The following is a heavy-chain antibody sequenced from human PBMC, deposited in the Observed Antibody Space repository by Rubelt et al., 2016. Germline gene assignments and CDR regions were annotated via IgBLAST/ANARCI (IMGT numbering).Heavy chain of an antibody. J-gene: IGHJ4*02. Sequence: QVQLQQWGAGLLKPSETLSLTCAVYGGSFSGYYWSWIRQPPGKGLEWIGEINHSGSTTYNPSLKSRVTISLDTSKKQFSPRLTPVTAADTAVYYCAGLDYRNYVFFDYWGQGTLVTVSS. CDR3: AGLDYRNYVFFDY. D-gene: IGHD4-11*01. CDR2: INHSGST. CDR1: GGSFSGYY. V-gene: IGHV4-34*01.